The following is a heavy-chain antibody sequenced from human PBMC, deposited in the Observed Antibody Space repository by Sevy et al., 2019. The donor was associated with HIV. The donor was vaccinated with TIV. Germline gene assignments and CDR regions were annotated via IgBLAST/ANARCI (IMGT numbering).Heavy chain of an antibody. J-gene: IGHJ4*02. CDR3: AKGGPGPSWLFHNFDY. Sequence: GGSLRLSCAASGFTFSSYGMHWVRQAPGKGLEWVAVISYDGSNKYYADSVKGPFTISRDNSKNTLYLQMNSLRAEDTAVYYCAKGGPGPSWLFHNFDYWGQGTLVTVSS. CDR1: GFTFSSYG. V-gene: IGHV3-30*18. D-gene: IGHD3-22*01. CDR2: ISYDGSNK.